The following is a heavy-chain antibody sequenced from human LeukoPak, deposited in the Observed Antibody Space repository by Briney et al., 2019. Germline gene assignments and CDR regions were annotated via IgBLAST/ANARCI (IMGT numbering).Heavy chain of an antibody. V-gene: IGHV4-59*08. Sequence: PSETLSLTCTVSGGSISPYYWHWIRQSPGKGLEYIGHISYSGSTNYNPSLKSRVTISIDTSKNQVSLKLSSVTAADTAVYYCARLWDSSSSLDYWGQGTLVTVSS. CDR3: ARLWDSSSSLDY. D-gene: IGHD6-6*01. CDR2: ISYSGST. CDR1: GGSISPYY. J-gene: IGHJ4*02.